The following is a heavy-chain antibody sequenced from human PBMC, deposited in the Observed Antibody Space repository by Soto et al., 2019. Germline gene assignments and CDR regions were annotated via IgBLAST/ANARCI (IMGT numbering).Heavy chain of an antibody. CDR3: AKVTGYYDSSGYYPLDAFDI. D-gene: IGHD3-22*01. CDR1: GFTFSSYA. J-gene: IGHJ3*02. CDR2: ISGSGGST. V-gene: IGHV3-23*01. Sequence: GGSLRLSCAASGFTFSSYAMSWVRQAPGKGLEWVSAISGSGGSTYYADSVKGRFTISRDNSKNTLYLQMNSLRAEDTAVYYCAKVTGYYDSSGYYPLDAFDIWGQGTMVTVSS.